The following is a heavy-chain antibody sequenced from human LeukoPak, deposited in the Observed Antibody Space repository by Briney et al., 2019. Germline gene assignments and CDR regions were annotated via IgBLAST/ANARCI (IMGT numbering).Heavy chain of an antibody. V-gene: IGHV3-30*02. J-gene: IGHJ1*01. D-gene: IGHD3-3*01. CDR2: IQYDGSIE. CDR3: AKGDRDYDFWSGYSEYFQH. CDR1: GFTFSSYG. Sequence: GGSLRLSCAASGFTFSSYGMHWVRQAPGKGLEWVAFIQYDGSIEYYADSVRGRFTISRDNSKNTLYLQMNSLRAEDTAVYYCAKGDRDYDFWSGYSEYFQHWGQGTLVTVSS.